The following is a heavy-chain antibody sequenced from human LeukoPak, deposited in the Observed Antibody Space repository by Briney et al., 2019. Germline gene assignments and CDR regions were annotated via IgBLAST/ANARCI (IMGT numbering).Heavy chain of an antibody. Sequence: SETLSLTCTVSGGSISSTTYYWGWIRQPPGKGLECIGRISYSGRTYYNPSLQSRVTISVDTSKNQFSLRLSSVTAADTAVYYCARLRAYYYDSSGYYNFDFWGQGTLVTVSS. CDR2: ISYSGRT. CDR1: GGSISSTTYY. J-gene: IGHJ4*02. D-gene: IGHD3-22*01. V-gene: IGHV4-39*01. CDR3: ARLRAYYYDSSGYYNFDF.